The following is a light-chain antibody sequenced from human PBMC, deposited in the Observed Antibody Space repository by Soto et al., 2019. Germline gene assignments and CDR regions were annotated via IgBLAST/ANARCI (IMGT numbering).Light chain of an antibody. V-gene: IGKV3-20*01. Sequence: EIVLTQSPGTLSLSPGERATLSCRASQSVSSGYLAWYQHKPGQAPRLLIFGASIRSAGIPDRFTGSGSGADFTLTISRLEPEDFAVYYCQQYGSSPRTFGQGTKVEIQ. J-gene: IGKJ1*01. CDR3: QQYGSSPRT. CDR2: GAS. CDR1: QSVSSGY.